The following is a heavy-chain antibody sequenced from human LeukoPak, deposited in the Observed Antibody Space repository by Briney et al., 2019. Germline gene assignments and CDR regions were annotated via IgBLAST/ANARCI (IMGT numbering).Heavy chain of an antibody. CDR2: IWYDGSNK. J-gene: IGHJ3*02. Sequence: PGGSLRLSCAASGFTFSSYGMHRVRQAPGKGLEWVAVIWYDGSNKYYAASVKGRFTISRDNSKNTLYLQMNSLRAEDTAVYYCARDNYYDSSGYYPYDAFDIWGQGTMVTVSS. V-gene: IGHV3-33*01. D-gene: IGHD3-22*01. CDR3: ARDNYYDSSGYYPYDAFDI. CDR1: GFTFSSYG.